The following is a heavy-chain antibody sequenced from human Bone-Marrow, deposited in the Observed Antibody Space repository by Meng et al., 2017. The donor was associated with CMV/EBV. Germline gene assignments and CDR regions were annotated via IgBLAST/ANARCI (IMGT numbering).Heavy chain of an antibody. CDR1: GFTSTSYD. CDR2: MNPNSGKT. V-gene: IGHV1-8*01. Sequence: ASVKVSCKPSGFTSTSYDINWVRQAPGQGLEWMGWMNPNSGKTGYTQRFQGRVTMTTNTSIGTADMELSSLTSEDTAVYYCARDGGHCSGGSCYHPNDHWFDPWGQETLVTVSS. J-gene: IGHJ5*02. D-gene: IGHD2-15*01. CDR3: ARDGGHCSGGSCYHPNDHWFDP.